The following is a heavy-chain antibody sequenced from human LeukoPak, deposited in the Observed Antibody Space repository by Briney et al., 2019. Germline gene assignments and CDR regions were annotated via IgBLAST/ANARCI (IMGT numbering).Heavy chain of an antibody. D-gene: IGHD1-26*01. Sequence: SETLSLTCAVYGGSFSGYYRSWIRQPPGKGLEWIGEINHSGSTNYNPSLKSRVTIPVDTSKNQFSLKLSSVTAADTAVYYCARAWELPLVYFDYWGQGTLVTVSS. V-gene: IGHV4-34*01. J-gene: IGHJ4*02. CDR3: ARAWELPLVYFDY. CDR1: GGSFSGYY. CDR2: INHSGST.